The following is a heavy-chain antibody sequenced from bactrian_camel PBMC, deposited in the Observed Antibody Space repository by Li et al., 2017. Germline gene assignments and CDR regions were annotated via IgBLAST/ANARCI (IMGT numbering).Heavy chain of an antibody. J-gene: IGHJ6*01. Sequence: HVQLVESGGGSVQAGGSLKLSCEGSGNFFSLCGMSWYRQAPGKERELVSSISSDGSTTYADPVKGRFSISRDNSKNTLSLQMNSLKTEDTAVYYCAGDFADWTSFDYWGQGTQVTVS. CDR3: AGDFADWTSFDY. CDR2: ISSDGST. D-gene: IGHD8*01. V-gene: IGHV3S53*01. CDR1: GNFFSLCG.